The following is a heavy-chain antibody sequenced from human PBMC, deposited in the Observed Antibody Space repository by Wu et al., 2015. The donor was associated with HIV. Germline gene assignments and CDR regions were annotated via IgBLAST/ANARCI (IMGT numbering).Heavy chain of an antibody. CDR1: GYTFTSYG. CDR3: ARDALYCSSPLCSYYYYYMDV. D-gene: IGHD2-2*01. V-gene: IGHV1-18*01. Sequence: QVQLVQSGPEVKKPGGSVKVSCKASGYTFTSYGITWVRQAPGQGLEWMGWISGYNGNTNYAQKFQGRVTMTTDTSTRTAYMEMRSLTSDDTAVYYCARDALYCSSPLCSYYYYYMDVWGGGTTVTVSS. CDR2: ISGYNGNT. J-gene: IGHJ6*03.